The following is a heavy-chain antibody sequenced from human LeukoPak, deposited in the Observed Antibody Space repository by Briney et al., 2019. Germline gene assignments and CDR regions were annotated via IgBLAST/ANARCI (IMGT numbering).Heavy chain of an antibody. CDR2: IYHSGST. V-gene: IGHV4-38-2*02. CDR1: GYSISSGYY. CDR3: LRRIAAAVD. J-gene: IGHJ4*02. D-gene: IGHD6-13*01. Sequence: SETLSLTCTVSGYSISSGYYWGWIRQPPGKGLEWIGSIYHSGSTYYNPSLKSRVTISVDTSKNQFSLKLSSVTAADTAVYYCLRRIAAAVDWGQGTLVTVSS.